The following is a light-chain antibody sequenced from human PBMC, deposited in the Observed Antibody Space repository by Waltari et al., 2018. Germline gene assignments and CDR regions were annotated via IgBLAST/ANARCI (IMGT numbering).Light chain of an antibody. Sequence: DIQMTQSPFSLSASVGDRVTITCRASHSISRYLNWYQQKPGKAPKLLIYAASSLQSGVPARFSGSGSGTDFTLTISSLQREDVGIYYCQQSYRTLYTFGQGTKLEIK. CDR2: AAS. CDR1: HSISRY. CDR3: QQSYRTLYT. J-gene: IGKJ2*01. V-gene: IGKV1-39*01.